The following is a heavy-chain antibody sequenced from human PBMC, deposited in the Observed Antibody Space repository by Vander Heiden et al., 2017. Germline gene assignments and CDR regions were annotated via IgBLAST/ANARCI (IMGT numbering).Heavy chain of an antibody. CDR1: GFTFTSSA. J-gene: IGHJ6*02. Sequence: QMQLVQSGPEVKKPGTSVKVSCKASGFTFTSSAVQWVRQARGQRLEWIGWIVVGSGNTNSAQKFQERVTITRDMSTSTAYMELSSLRSEDTPVYYCAADTLGYCSSTSCYNYGMDVWGQGTTVTDAS. V-gene: IGHV1-58*01. D-gene: IGHD2-2*02. CDR2: IVVGSGNT. CDR3: AADTLGYCSSTSCYNYGMDV.